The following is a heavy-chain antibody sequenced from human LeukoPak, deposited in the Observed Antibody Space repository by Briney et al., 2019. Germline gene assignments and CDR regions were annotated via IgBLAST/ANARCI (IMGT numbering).Heavy chain of an antibody. CDR2: ISGYNGNT. D-gene: IGHD6-13*01. J-gene: IGHJ1*01. CDR3: ARGEIAAAGTEH. V-gene: IGHV1-18*04. CDR1: GYTFTSYG. Sequence: ASVKVSCKASGYTFTSYGISWVRQAPGQGRGWMGWISGYNGNTNYTQKLQGGVTMTTDTSTSTAYMELRSLRSDDTAVYYCARGEIAAAGTEHWGQGTLVTVSS.